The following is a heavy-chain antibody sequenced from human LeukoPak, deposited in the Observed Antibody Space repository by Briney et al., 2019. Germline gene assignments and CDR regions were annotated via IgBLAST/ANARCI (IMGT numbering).Heavy chain of an antibody. CDR2: INHSGST. Sequence: SETLSLTCAVYGGSFSGYYWSWIRQPPGKGLEWIGEINHSGSTNYNPSLKSRVTISVDTSKNQFSLKLSSVTAADTAVYYCARGLVATIDDAFDIWGQGTMVTVSS. CDR3: ARGLVATIDDAFDI. V-gene: IGHV4-34*01. CDR1: GGSFSGYY. J-gene: IGHJ3*02. D-gene: IGHD5-12*01.